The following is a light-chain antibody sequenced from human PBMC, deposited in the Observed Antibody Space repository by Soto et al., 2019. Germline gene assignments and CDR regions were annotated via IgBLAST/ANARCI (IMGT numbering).Light chain of an antibody. CDR2: GAS. J-gene: IGKJ4*01. V-gene: IGKV3-15*01. Sequence: EIVMTQSPATLSVSPGERATLSCRASQSVNSYLAWYQQKPGQAPRLLIYGASTRATGIPARFSGSGSGTELTLSISSLQSEDFAVYYCQRYNDWPLTFGGGTKVEI. CDR1: QSVNSY. CDR3: QRYNDWPLT.